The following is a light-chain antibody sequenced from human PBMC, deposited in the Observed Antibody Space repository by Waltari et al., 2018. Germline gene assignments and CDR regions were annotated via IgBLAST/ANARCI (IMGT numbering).Light chain of an antibody. Sequence: QLVLTQSPSASASLGASVKLTCTLSSWHSNNVIAWHQQQPEKGPRYLMKVNSNGSHSKGDEIPDRFSGSSSGAERYLTISSLQAEDEADYYCQTGGHGTWVFGGGTKLTVL. CDR1: SWHSNNV. V-gene: IGLV4-69*02. CDR3: QTGGHGTWV. CDR2: VNSNGSH. J-gene: IGLJ3*02.